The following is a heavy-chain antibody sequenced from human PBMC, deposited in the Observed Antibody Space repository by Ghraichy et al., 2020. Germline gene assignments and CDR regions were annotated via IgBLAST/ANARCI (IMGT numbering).Heavy chain of an antibody. CDR3: ARGLSGSYGQHDS. CDR1: GGSISGYY. CDR2: IYHSGST. J-gene: IGHJ4*02. D-gene: IGHD1-26*01. V-gene: IGHV4-59*12. Sequence: SETLSLTCTVSGGSISGYYWTWIRQPPGKGLEWIGYIYHSGSTNYNPSLKSRVTISVDTSKSQFSLKLSTVTAADTAVYYCARGLSGSYGQHDSWGQGTLVTVSS.